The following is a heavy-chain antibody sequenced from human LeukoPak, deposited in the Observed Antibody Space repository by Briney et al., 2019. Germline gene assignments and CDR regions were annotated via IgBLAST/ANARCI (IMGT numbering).Heavy chain of an antibody. J-gene: IGHJ1*01. V-gene: IGHV3-48*04. CDR2: ISSSSSTI. CDR3: ASTSSSWYPKYFQH. Sequence: GGSLRLSCAASGFTFSSYSMNWVRQAPGKGLEWVSYISSSSSTIYYADSVKGRFTISRDNAKNSLYLQMNSLRAEDTAVYYCASTSSSWYPKYFQHWGQGILVTVSS. D-gene: IGHD6-13*01. CDR1: GFTFSSYS.